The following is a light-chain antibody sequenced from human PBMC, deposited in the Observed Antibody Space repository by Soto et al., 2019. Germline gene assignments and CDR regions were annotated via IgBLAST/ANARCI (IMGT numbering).Light chain of an antibody. CDR3: QHSSSIPVT. J-gene: IGKJ1*01. V-gene: IGKV1-39*01. Sequence: DIQMTQSPSSLSASIGDRVTITCRASQSISIYLNWYQQKPGKAPKSLIYGASSLQSGVPSRFSGSGSGTDFTLTISNLQPEDFATYYCQHSSSIPVTFGQGTMVEIK. CDR2: GAS. CDR1: QSISIY.